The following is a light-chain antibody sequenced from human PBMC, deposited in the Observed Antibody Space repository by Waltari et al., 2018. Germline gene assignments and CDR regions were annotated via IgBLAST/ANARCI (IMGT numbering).Light chain of an antibody. Sequence: QSVVTQPPAASGTPGQRVTIPCSGSNSNIGSNTVNWYQQVPGTAPKLLIHSNNYRPSGVPDRFSGSKSGTSASLAISGLQSEDEADYYCATWDDRLTGVVFGGGTKVTVL. V-gene: IGLV1-44*01. CDR1: NSNIGSNT. J-gene: IGLJ2*01. CDR2: SNN. CDR3: ATWDDRLTGVV.